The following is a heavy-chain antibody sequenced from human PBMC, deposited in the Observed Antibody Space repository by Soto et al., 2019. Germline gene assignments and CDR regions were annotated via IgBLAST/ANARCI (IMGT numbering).Heavy chain of an antibody. J-gene: IGHJ6*02. Sequence: GGSLRLSCAASGFTFSSYGMHWVRQAPGKGLEWVAVIWYDGSNKYYADSVKGRFTISRDNSKNTLYLQMNSLRAEDTAVYYCARDADIVATIPQVFGYYYGMDVWGQGTTVTVSS. CDR2: IWYDGSNK. CDR1: GFTFSSYG. D-gene: IGHD5-12*01. V-gene: IGHV3-33*01. CDR3: ARDADIVATIPQVFGYYYGMDV.